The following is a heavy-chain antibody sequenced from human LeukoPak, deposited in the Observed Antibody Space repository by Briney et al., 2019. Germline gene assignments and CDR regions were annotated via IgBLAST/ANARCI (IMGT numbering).Heavy chain of an antibody. CDR1: GFTFSSYW. CDR2: IKQDGSEK. CDR3: AREARRGYSYGYPFDY. V-gene: IGHV3-7*05. D-gene: IGHD5-18*01. Sequence: GGSLRLSCAASGFTFSSYWMSWVRQAPGKGLEWVANIKQDGSEKYYVDSVKGRFTISRDNAKNSLYLQMNSLRAEDTAVYYCAREARRGYSYGYPFDYWGQGTLVTVSS. J-gene: IGHJ4*02.